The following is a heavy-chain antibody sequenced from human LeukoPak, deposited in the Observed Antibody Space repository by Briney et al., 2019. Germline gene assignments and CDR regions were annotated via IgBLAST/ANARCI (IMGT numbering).Heavy chain of an antibody. CDR3: ARANFLSCSSTSCLFDY. CDR2: INPVGGGT. V-gene: IGHV1-2*02. J-gene: IGHJ4*02. CDR1: EYTFTDYY. Sequence: ASVKVSCKASEYTFTDYYLHWVRQAPGQGFEWMGWINPVGGGTNYVQKFQGRVTMTRDTSISTAYMELSRLRSDGTAVYYCARANFLSCSSTSCLFDYWGQGTLVTVSS. D-gene: IGHD2-2*01.